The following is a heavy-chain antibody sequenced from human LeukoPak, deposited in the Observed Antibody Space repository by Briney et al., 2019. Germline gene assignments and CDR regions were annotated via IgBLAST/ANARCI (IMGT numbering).Heavy chain of an antibody. J-gene: IGHJ4*02. D-gene: IGHD1-1*01. CDR1: GYTFITYA. V-gene: IGHV1-3*01. CDR3: ARSVRVVLDWNVGYYFDY. CDR2: INAGNGNT. Sequence: ASVKVSCKASGYTFITYAIRWVRQAPGQRPEWMGWINAGNGNTKLSQKFQGRVTLTRDTSASTAYMELSSLRSEDTAVYYCARSVRVVLDWNVGYYFDYWGQGSLVTVSS.